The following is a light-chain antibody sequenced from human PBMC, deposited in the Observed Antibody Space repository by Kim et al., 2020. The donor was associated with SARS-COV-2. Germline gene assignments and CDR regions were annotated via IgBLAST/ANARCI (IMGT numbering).Light chain of an antibody. CDR1: SSDVGAYDF. J-gene: IGLJ2*01. Sequence: GQSITIACTGTSSDVGAYDFVSWYQQHPGTAPKLLIYDVSHRPSGVSNRFSGSKSGNTASLTISGLQAEDEADYYCGSYSSTTPVLFGGGTKLTVL. CDR3: GSYSSTTPVL. CDR2: DVS. V-gene: IGLV2-14*03.